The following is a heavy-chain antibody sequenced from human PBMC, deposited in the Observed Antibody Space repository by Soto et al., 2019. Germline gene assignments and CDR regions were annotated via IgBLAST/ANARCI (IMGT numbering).Heavy chain of an antibody. Sequence: GESLKISCKGSGYSFTGYWITWVRQMPGKGLEWMGKIDPSDSYTDYSPSFQGHVTISADKSISTAYLQWSCLKASDTALYSPARHNPARISLHVNRVNWLDTWGQGTLVAISS. J-gene: IGHJ5*01. V-gene: IGHV5-10-1*01. CDR1: GYSFTGYW. D-gene: IGHD6-25*01. CDR3: ARHNPARISLHVNRVNWLDT. CDR2: IDPSDSYT.